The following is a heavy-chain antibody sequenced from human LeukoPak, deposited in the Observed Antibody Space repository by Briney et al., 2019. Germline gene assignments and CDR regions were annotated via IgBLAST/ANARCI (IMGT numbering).Heavy chain of an antibody. CDR3: ARRASVVTAKTAWYFDL. V-gene: IGHV4-34*01. J-gene: IGHJ2*01. CDR1: GGSFSGYY. Sequence: SETLSLTCAVYGGSFSGYYWSWIRQPPGKGLEWIGSIYYSGSTYYNPSLKSRVTISVDTSKNQFSLKLSSVAAADTAVYYCARRASVVTAKTAWYFDLWGRGTLVTVSS. CDR2: IYYSGST. D-gene: IGHD2-21*02.